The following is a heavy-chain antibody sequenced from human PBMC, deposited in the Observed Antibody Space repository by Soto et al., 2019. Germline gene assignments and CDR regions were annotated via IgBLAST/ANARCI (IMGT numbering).Heavy chain of an antibody. CDR2: IIPIFGTT. CDR3: AKDGGADGYFGNWLDP. D-gene: IGHD5-12*01. J-gene: IGHJ5*02. CDR1: GGTFSNYA. V-gene: IGHV1-69*15. Sequence: QVHLVQSGAEVKKPGSSVNVSCKASGGTFSNYAITWVRQAPGQGLEWVGRIIPIFGTTNVAQKFQGRVTITADESTTTAYMELSGLRSDDTAVYYCAKDGGADGYFGNWLDPWGQGTLATVSS.